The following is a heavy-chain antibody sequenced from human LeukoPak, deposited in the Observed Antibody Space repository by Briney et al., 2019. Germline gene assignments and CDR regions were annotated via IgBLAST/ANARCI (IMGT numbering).Heavy chain of an antibody. V-gene: IGHV1-2*02. D-gene: IGHD1-26*01. CDR3: ARDLVGATFYYYYYMDV. Sequence: ASVKVSCKASGYTFTGYYMHWVRQAPGQGLEWMGWINPNSGGTNYAQKFQGRVTMTRDTSISTAYMELSRLRSDDTAVYYCARDLVGATFYYYYYMDVWGKGTTVIVSS. CDR1: GYTFTGYY. J-gene: IGHJ6*03. CDR2: INPNSGGT.